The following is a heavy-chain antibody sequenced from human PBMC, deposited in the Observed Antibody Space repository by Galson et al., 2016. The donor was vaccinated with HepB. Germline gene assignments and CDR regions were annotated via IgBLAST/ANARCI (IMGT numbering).Heavy chain of an antibody. V-gene: IGHV3-64*01. J-gene: IGHJ4*02. CDR1: GFTFSSYA. CDR2: ITGSGDTT. Sequence: SLRLSCAASGFTFSSYAMHWVRQAPGKGLEYLSAITGSGDTTYYANSVKGRFTISRDNSENTLYLQMGSLRAEDMAVYYCARDTLSSPWDLDYWGQETLVTVSS. D-gene: IGHD2-2*01. CDR3: ARDTLSSPWDLDY.